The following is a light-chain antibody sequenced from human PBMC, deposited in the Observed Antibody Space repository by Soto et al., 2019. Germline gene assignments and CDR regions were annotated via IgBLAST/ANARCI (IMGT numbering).Light chain of an antibody. Sequence: QSALTQPASVSGSPGQLITISCTGTSSDVGGYNYVSWYQQHPGKVPKLMIYDVSNRPSGVSNRFSGSKSGNTASLTISGLQADDEADYYCSSYTSGSTPVVFGGGTKLTVL. J-gene: IGLJ2*01. V-gene: IGLV2-14*01. CDR3: SSYTSGSTPVV. CDR1: SSDVGGYNY. CDR2: DVS.